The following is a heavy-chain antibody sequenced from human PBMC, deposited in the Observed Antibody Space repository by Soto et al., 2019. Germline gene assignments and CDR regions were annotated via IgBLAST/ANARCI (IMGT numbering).Heavy chain of an antibody. CDR3: ARHLPDLYGDYNVRPGMDV. V-gene: IGHV5-51*01. J-gene: IGHJ6*02. CDR2: IYPGDSDT. D-gene: IGHD4-17*01. CDR1: GGRSAGLW. Sequence: PGQLLRDWWRGAGGRSAGLWSGRVRQMPGKGLVWMGIIYPGDSDTRYSPSFQGQVTISADKSISTAYLQWSSLKASDTAMYYCARHLPDLYGDYNVRPGMDVWAQRTTVTVSS.